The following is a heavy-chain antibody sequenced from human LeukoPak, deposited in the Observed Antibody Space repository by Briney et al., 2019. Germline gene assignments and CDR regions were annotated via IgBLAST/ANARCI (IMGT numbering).Heavy chain of an antibody. D-gene: IGHD3-22*01. J-gene: IGHJ4*02. CDR2: IKGDGSEK. V-gene: IGHV3-7*01. CDR1: GFTLSGYF. CDR3: ARDRGWRSGGYYLYYFDF. Sequence: GGSLRLSCAASGFTLSGYFMSWDRQAPGEGLEWVASIKGDGSEKYYVDSVKGRFTISRDNAKNSLYLQMNSLRAEDTAVYFCARDRGWRSGGYYLYYFDFWGQGTLVTVSS.